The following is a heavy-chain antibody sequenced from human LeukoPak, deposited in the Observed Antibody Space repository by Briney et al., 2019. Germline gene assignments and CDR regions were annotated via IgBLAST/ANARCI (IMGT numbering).Heavy chain of an antibody. CDR3: ARVDTIFGVVIPTFDY. CDR2: ISSSGSTI. J-gene: IGHJ4*02. Sequence: PGGSLRLSCAASGFTFSDYYMSWIRQAPGKGLEWVSYISSSGSTIYYADSVKGRFTISRDNAKNSLYLQMNSLRAEDTAVYYCARVDTIFGVVIPTFDYWGQGTLVTVSS. CDR1: GFTFSDYY. D-gene: IGHD3-3*01. V-gene: IGHV3-11*04.